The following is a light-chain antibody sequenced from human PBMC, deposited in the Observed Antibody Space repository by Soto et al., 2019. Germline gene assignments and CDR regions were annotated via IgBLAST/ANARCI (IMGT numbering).Light chain of an antibody. Sequence: DIQMTQTPSSLSASVGDRITVACQASQDIINYLTWYQQKPGKATKVLIYHASKVETGVPARFSGRGSGTQFTFTITSLQPEDVATYFCQQYDSLPLTCGGGTRGQI. CDR1: QDIINY. CDR3: QQYDSLPLT. J-gene: IGKJ4*01. V-gene: IGKV1-33*01. CDR2: HAS.